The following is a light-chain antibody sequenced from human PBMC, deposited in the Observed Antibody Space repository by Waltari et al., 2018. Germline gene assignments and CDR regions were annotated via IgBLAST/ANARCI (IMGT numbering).Light chain of an antibody. CDR1: QSIGSS. CDR3: HQRGSLPYT. Sequence: EVVLTQSPDLQSVTPKEKVTISCRASQSIGSSLHWYQQKPHQSPKLRIRFTSQSISGVPSRFSGGGSGTDFTLTINSLESEDAATYYCHQRGSLPYTFGQGTKLEIK. J-gene: IGKJ2*01. CDR2: FTS. V-gene: IGKV6-21*02.